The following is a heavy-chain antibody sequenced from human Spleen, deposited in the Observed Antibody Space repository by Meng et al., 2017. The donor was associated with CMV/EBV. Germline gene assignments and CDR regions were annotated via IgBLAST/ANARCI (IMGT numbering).Heavy chain of an antibody. CDR1: GFIFRDHY. V-gene: IGHV3-72*01. D-gene: IGHD4-11*01. CDR2: TRNKANRYTT. J-gene: IGHJ4*02. Sequence: SGFIFRDHYMDWVRQAPGKGLEWVGRTRNKANRYTTEYAASVKGRFTISRDDSKNSLYLQMNSLRTEDTAVYYCTRADYSNYYFDSWGQGTLVTVSS. CDR3: TRADYSNYYFDS.